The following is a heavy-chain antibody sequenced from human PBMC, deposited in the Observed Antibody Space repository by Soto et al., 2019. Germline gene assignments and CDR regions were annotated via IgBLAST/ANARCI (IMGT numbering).Heavy chain of an antibody. J-gene: IGHJ5*02. D-gene: IGHD6-13*01. V-gene: IGHV3-23*01. CDR1: GLTFSSYA. Sequence: EVQLLESGGGLVQPGGSLRLSCVASGLTFSSYAMSWVRQAPGKGLEWVSSISGSGGSTYYADSVKGRFTISRDNSKNPLYLQMNSLRAEDTAVYYCAKRGDSTSWYWFDPWGQGTLVTVSS. CDR2: ISGSGGST. CDR3: AKRGDSTSWYWFDP.